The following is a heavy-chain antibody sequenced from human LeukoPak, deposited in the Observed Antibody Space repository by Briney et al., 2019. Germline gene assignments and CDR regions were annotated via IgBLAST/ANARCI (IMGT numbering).Heavy chain of an antibody. CDR1: GFTVSNNY. CDR3: TRDPRHFDS. J-gene: IGHJ5*01. V-gene: IGHV3-66*01. Sequence: PGGSLRLSCAASGFTVSNNYVSWVRQAPGKGLEWVSVIYRGGGTAYADSVKDRFTISRDSSRNTVYLQMNSLRAGDTAVYYCTRDPRHFDSCGQGTLVTVSS. D-gene: IGHD6-6*01. CDR2: IYRGGGT.